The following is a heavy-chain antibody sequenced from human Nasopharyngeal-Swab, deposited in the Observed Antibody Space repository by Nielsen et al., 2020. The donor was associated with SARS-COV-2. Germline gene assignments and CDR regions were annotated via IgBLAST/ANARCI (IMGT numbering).Heavy chain of an antibody. CDR3: ANHLPGTYYFDY. CDR2: ISSSGSTI. J-gene: IGHJ4*02. V-gene: IGHV3-11*01. D-gene: IGHD3-10*01. Sequence: RQAPGKGLEWVSYISSSGSTIYYADSVKGRFTISRDNAKNSLYLQMNSLRAEDTAVYYCANHLPGTYYFDYWGQGTLVTVSS.